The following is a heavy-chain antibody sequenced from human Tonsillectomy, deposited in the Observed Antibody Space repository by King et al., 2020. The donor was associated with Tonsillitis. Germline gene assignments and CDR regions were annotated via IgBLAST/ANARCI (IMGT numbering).Heavy chain of an antibody. CDR3: ARQVSAAGTVGWFDP. D-gene: IGHD6-13*01. V-gene: IGHV5-51*01. J-gene: IGHJ5*02. CDR2: IYPGDSDT. CDR1: GYSFTSYW. Sequence: VQLVESGAEVKKPGESLKISCKGSGYSFTSYWIGWVRQMPGKGLEWMGIIYPGDSDTRYSPSFQGQVTISAAKSISTAYLQWSSLKASDTAMYYCARQVSAAGTVGWFDPWGQGTLVTVSS.